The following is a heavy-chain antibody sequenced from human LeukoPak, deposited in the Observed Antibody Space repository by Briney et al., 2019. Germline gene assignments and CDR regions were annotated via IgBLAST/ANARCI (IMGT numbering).Heavy chain of an antibody. CDR1: GFTFSSYR. J-gene: IGHJ4*02. Sequence: PGGSLRLSCAASGFTFSSYRMNWVRQAPGKGLEWLSYISSSSRTIYYADSVKGRFTISRDNAKNSLNLQMNSLRVEDTAVYYCARSSRELGGYAPWELMPPFDYWGQGTLVTVSS. V-gene: IGHV3-48*01. D-gene: IGHD1-7*01. CDR3: ARSSRELGGYAPWELMPPFDY. CDR2: ISSSSRTI.